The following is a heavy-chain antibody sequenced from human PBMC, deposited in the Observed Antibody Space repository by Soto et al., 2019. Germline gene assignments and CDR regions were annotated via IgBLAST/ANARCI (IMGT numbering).Heavy chain of an antibody. V-gene: IGHV3-30*03. CDR1: VFTFSSDG. D-gene: IGHD5-12*01. Sequence: GGALSLSGAASVFTFSSDGMDWFREAPGKGLEWGAVISYDGSNKYYADSVKGRFTISRDNSKNTLYLQMNSLRAEDTAVYYCAASGYGRGYFDYWGQGTLVTVSS. CDR2: ISYDGSNK. J-gene: IGHJ4*02. CDR3: AASGYGRGYFDY.